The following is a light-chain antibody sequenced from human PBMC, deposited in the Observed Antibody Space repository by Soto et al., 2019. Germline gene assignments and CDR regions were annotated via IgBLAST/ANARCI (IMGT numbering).Light chain of an antibody. V-gene: IGKV3-20*01. CDR3: QQYGSSGT. CDR2: GAS. Sequence: EIVLSQSLGTLPLSPGERATLSCLASQSVSNNYLAWYQQKPGQAPRLLIYGASNRATGIPDRFSGSGSGTDFTLTISRLEPEDFAVYYCQQYGSSGTFGQGTNVDIK. J-gene: IGKJ1*01. CDR1: QSVSNNY.